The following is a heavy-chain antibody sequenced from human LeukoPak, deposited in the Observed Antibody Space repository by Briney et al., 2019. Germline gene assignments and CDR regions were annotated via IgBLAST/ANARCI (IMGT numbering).Heavy chain of an antibody. V-gene: IGHV3-49*03. J-gene: IGHJ5*02. CDR2: IRSKAYGGTT. CDR3: TRSRSKGSSSRTLNWFDP. D-gene: IGHD6-13*01. Sequence: GGSLRLSCTASGFTFGDYAMSWFRQAPGKGLEWVGFIRSKAYGGTTEYAASVKGRFTISRDDSKSIAYLQMNSLKTEDTAVYYCTRSRSKGSSSRTLNWFDPWGQGTLVTVSS. CDR1: GFTFGDYA.